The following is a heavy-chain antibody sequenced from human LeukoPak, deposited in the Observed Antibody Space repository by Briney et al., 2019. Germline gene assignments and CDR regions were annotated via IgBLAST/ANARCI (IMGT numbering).Heavy chain of an antibody. V-gene: IGHV1-69*13. J-gene: IGHJ5*02. CDR3: ARLGDILICHPVYA. D-gene: IGHD3-9*01. CDR1: GGTFSNYA. CDR2: IIPIFGTA. Sequence: SVKVSFKATGGTFSNYAISWVRQAPGQGLEWMGGIIPIFGTANYAQKFQGRVTITADESTSTAYMELSSLRSEDTAVYYCARLGDILICHPVYAWGQGALVTVSP.